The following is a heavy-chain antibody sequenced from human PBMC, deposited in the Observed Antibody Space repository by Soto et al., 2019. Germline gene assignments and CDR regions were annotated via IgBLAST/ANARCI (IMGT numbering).Heavy chain of an antibody. CDR1: GGTFSSYA. J-gene: IGHJ5*02. CDR2: IIPIFGTA. D-gene: IGHD3-9*01. CDR3: AREVSGYDILTGPHGWFDP. V-gene: IGHV1-69*06. Sequence: SVKVSCKASGGTFSSYAISWVRQAPGQGLEWMGGIIPIFGTANYAQKFQGRVTITADKSTSTAYMELSSLRSEDTAVYYCAREVSGYDILTGPHGWFDPWGQGTLVTVSS.